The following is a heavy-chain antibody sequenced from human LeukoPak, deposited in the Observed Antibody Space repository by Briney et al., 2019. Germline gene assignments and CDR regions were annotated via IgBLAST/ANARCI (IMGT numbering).Heavy chain of an antibody. CDR2: IYYSGST. D-gene: IGHD3-22*01. CDR3: ARRAIVATWDY. CDR1: GGSISSYY. V-gene: IGHV4-59*08. Sequence: SETLSLTCTVSGGSISSYYWSWIRQPPGKGLEWIGYIYYSGSTNYNPSLRSRVTISLDTSKNQFSLKLSSVTAADTAVYYCARRAIVATWDYWGQGTLVTISS. J-gene: IGHJ4*02.